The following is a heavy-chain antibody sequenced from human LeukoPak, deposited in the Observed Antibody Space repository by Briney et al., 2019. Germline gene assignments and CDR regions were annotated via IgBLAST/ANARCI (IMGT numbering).Heavy chain of an antibody. D-gene: IGHD6-13*01. CDR1: GYTFTGYY. CDR3: ARGGSSWYHNWFDP. J-gene: IGHJ5*02. CDR2: INPNSGGT. V-gene: IGHV1-2*02. Sequence: GSVKVSCKASGYTFTGYYMHWVRQAPGQGLEWMGWINPNSGGTNYAQKFQGRVTMTRDTSISTAYMELSRLRSDDTAVYYCARGGSSWYHNWFDPWGQETLVTVSS.